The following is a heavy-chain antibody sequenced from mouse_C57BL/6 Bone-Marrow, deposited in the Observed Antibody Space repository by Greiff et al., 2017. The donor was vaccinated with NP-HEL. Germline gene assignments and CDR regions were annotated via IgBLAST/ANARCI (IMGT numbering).Heavy chain of an antibody. CDR2: IYPRSGNT. Sequence: QVQLKQSGAELARPGASVKLSCKASGYTFTSYGISWVKQRTGQGLEWIGEIYPRSGNTYYNEKFKGKATLTADKSSSTAYMERRSLTSEDSAVYFCARRGVLTWFAYWGQGTLVTVSA. J-gene: IGHJ3*01. D-gene: IGHD2-14*01. CDR1: GYTFTSYG. CDR3: ARRGVLTWFAY. V-gene: IGHV1-81*01.